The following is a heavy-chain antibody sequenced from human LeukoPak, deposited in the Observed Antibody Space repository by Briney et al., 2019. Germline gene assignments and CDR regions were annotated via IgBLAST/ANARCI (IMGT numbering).Heavy chain of an antibody. V-gene: IGHV3-53*01. Sequence: PGGSLRLSCAASGFTFSSYGMHWIRQAPGKGLEWVSVIYSGGSTYYADSVKGRFIISRDNSKNTLYLQMNGLRAEDTAVYYCVPRSRGMDVWGQGTTVIVSS. CDR2: IYSGGST. D-gene: IGHD3-10*01. J-gene: IGHJ6*02. CDR1: GFTFSSYG. CDR3: VPRSRGMDV.